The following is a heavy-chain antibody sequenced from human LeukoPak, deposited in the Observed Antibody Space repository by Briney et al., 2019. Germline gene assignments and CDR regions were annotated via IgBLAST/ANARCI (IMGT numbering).Heavy chain of an antibody. J-gene: IGHJ6*02. V-gene: IGHV4-34*01. CDR1: GGAFSGFY. CDR2: INHSGST. D-gene: IGHD3-10*01. Sequence: KPSETLSPTCAGYGGAFSGFYWSWIPQPPGKGVGWIGEINHSGSTNYNPSLKSRVTISVDTSKNQFSLKLSSVTAADTAVYYCARGYYGSGSYYNEGYYYYYYGMDVWGQGTTVTVSS. CDR3: ARGYYGSGSYYNEGYYYYYYGMDV.